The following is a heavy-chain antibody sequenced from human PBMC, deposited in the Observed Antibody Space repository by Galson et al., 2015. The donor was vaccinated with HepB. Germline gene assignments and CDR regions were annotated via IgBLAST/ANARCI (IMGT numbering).Heavy chain of an antibody. CDR3: ARVRYYDFWSGIRYYFDY. Sequence: SVKVSCKASGGTFSSYAISWVRQAPGQGLEWMGGIIPIFGTANYAQKFQGRVTITADESTSTAYMELSSLRSEDTAVYYCARVRYYDFWSGIRYYFDYWGQGTLVTVSS. V-gene: IGHV1-69*13. CDR1: GGTFSSYA. CDR2: IIPIFGTA. D-gene: IGHD3-3*01. J-gene: IGHJ4*02.